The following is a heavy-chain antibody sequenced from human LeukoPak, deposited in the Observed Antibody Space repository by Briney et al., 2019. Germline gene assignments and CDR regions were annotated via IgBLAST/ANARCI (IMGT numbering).Heavy chain of an antibody. CDR2: IYYSGST. CDR1: GGSISSYY. Sequence: SETLSLTCTVSGGSISSYYWSWIRQPPGKGLEWIGYIYYSGSTNYNPSLKSRVTTSVDTSKNQFSLKLSSVTAADTAVYYCARVSRYYYDSSGYDYWGQGTLVTVSS. J-gene: IGHJ4*02. V-gene: IGHV4-59*12. CDR3: ARVSRYYYDSSGYDY. D-gene: IGHD3-22*01.